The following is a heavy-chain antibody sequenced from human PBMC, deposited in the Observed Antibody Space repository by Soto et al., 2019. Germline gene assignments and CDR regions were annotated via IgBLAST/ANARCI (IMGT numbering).Heavy chain of an antibody. Sequence: QVQLVESGGGVVQPGRSLRLSCAASGFTFSSYGMHWVRQAPGKGLEWVAVIWYDGSNKYYADSVKGRFTISRDNSKNTLYLQMNSLRAEDTAVYYGARAGTRYDFWRGFGYWGQGTLVTVSS. D-gene: IGHD3-3*01. CDR1: GFTFSSYG. CDR3: ARAGTRYDFWRGFGY. J-gene: IGHJ4*02. V-gene: IGHV3-33*01. CDR2: IWYDGSNK.